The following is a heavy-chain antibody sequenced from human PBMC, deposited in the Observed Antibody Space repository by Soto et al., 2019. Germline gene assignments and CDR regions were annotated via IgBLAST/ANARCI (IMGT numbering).Heavy chain of an antibody. CDR2: VYNGTT. D-gene: IGHD2-2*01. CDR3: ARALWGPAGHINWFDP. Sequence: SETLSLTCTISGGSISGYYWTWIRQSPGKGLEYIGYVYNGTTNYNPSLNSRVTISVDTSKNQFSLKLTSVTAADTAVYYCARALWGPAGHINWFDPWGQGTLVTVSS. V-gene: IGHV4-59*01. J-gene: IGHJ5*02. CDR1: GGSISGYY.